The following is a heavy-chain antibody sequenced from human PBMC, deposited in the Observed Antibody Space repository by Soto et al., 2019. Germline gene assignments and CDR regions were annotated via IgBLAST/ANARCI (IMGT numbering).Heavy chain of an antibody. J-gene: IGHJ4*02. V-gene: IGHV4-59*01. CDR2: IYYSGST. CDR1: GGSISSYY. CDR3: ARGPDIVVVPAAPFDY. D-gene: IGHD2-2*01. Sequence: SETLSLTCTVSGGSISSYYWSWIRQPPGKGLEWIGYIYYSGSTNYNPSLKSRVTISVDTSKNQFSLKLSSVTAADTAVYYCARGPDIVVVPAAPFDYWGQGTLVTVSS.